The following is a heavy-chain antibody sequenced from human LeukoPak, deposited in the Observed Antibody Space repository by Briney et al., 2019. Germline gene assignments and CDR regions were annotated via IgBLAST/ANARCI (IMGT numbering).Heavy chain of an antibody. Sequence: GASVKVSCKASGGTFSSYAISWVRQAPGQGLKWRGGIIPIFGTANYAQKCQGRVTITADESTSTAYMELSSLRSEDTAVYYCARDVSSGWYDRHYFDYWGQGTLVTVSS. CDR3: ARDVSSGWYDRHYFDY. D-gene: IGHD6-19*01. CDR2: IIPIFGTA. J-gene: IGHJ4*02. V-gene: IGHV1-69*13. CDR1: GGTFSSYA.